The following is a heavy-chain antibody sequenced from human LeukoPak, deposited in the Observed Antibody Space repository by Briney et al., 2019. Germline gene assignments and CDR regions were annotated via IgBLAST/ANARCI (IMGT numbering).Heavy chain of an antibody. D-gene: IGHD3-9*01. Sequence: GGSLRLSCEASGFTFSNYAMRWVRQPPGKGLEWVAIISHDGSEKHFANSVKDRFTVSRDNFKSTLYLQMNSLGPEDTAVYYCVKDYFASWNWGQGTLVTVSS. CDR3: VKDYFASWN. CDR1: GFTFSNYA. J-gene: IGHJ4*02. CDR2: ISHDGSEK. V-gene: IGHV3-30*18.